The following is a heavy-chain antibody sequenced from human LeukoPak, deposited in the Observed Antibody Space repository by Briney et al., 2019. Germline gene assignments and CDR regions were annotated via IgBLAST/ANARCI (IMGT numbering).Heavy chain of an antibody. CDR3: ARNETSGYFDI. CDR2: MYNSGSI. V-gene: IGHV4-39*01. Sequence: SDTLSLTCTVSGGSISSSTHYWGWIRQSPGKGLEWIGSMYNSGSISYNPSLRSRVTITVDTSKNQFSLTFNSVTAADTALYFCARNETSGYFDIWGQGTMVTVSS. J-gene: IGHJ3*02. CDR1: GGSISSSTHY. D-gene: IGHD3-22*01.